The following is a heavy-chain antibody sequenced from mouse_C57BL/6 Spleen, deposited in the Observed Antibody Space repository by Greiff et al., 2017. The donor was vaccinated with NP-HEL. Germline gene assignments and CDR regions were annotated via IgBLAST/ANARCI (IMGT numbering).Heavy chain of an antibody. CDR1: GFNIKDDY. D-gene: IGHD2-14*01. CDR3: TRYSSWFAY. CDR2: IDPENGDT. J-gene: IGHJ3*01. Sequence: VQLKQSGAELVRPGASVKLSCTASGFNIKDDYMHWVKQRPEQGLEWIGWIDPENGDTESASKFQGKATITADTSSNTAYLQLSSLTSEDTAVYYCTRYSSWFAYWGQGTLVTVSA. V-gene: IGHV14-4*01.